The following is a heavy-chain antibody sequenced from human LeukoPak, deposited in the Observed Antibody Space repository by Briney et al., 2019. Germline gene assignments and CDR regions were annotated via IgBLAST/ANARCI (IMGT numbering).Heavy chain of an antibody. Sequence: PSETLSLTCTVSGGSISSSSYYWGWIRQPPGKGLEWIGSIYYSGSTYYNPSLKSRVTISVDTSKNQFSLKLSSVTAADTAVYYCARGQNSLYGMDVWGQGTTVTVSS. D-gene: IGHD5-18*01. CDR3: ARGQNSLYGMDV. CDR1: GGSISSSSYY. V-gene: IGHV4-39*01. CDR2: IYYSGST. J-gene: IGHJ6*02.